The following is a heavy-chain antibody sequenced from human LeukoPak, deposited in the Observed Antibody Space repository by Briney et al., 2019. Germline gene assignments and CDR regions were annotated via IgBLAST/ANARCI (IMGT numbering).Heavy chain of an antibody. CDR2: ISYDGSNK. CDR1: GFTFSSYA. V-gene: IGHV3-30-3*01. J-gene: IGHJ6*02. Sequence: SLRLSCAASGFTFSSYAMSWVRQAPGKGLEWVAVISYDGSNKYYADSVKGRFTISRDNSKNTLYLQMNSLRAEDTAVYYCARDQVVVVAATQFYYYYGMDVWGQGTTVTVSS. CDR3: ARDQVVVVAATQFYYYYGMDV. D-gene: IGHD2-15*01.